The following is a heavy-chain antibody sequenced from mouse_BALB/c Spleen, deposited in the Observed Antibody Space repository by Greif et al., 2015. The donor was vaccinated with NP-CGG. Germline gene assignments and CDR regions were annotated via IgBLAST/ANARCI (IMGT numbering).Heavy chain of an antibody. J-gene: IGHJ3*01. CDR2: IDPANGNT. CDR3: ARNDGFAY. V-gene: IGHV14-3*02. D-gene: IGHD2-12*01. Sequence: EVQGVESGAELVKPGASVKLSCTASGFNIKDTYKHWVKQRPEQGLEWIGRIDPANGNTKYDPKFQGKATITADTSSNTAYPQLSSLTSEDTAVYYCARNDGFAYWGQGTLVTVSA. CDR1: GFNIKDTY.